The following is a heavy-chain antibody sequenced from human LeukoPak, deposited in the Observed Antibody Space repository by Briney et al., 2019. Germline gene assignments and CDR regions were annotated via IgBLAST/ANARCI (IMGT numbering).Heavy chain of an antibody. Sequence: ASVKVSCKASGYTFTGYYMHWVRQAPGQGLEWMGWINPNSGGTNYAQKFQGRVTMTRDTSISTAYMELSRLRSDDTAVYYCARSSLWSGYYLFDPWGQGTLVTVSS. CDR3: ARSSLWSGYYLFDP. J-gene: IGHJ5*02. D-gene: IGHD3-3*01. V-gene: IGHV1-2*02. CDR1: GYTFTGYY. CDR2: INPNSGGT.